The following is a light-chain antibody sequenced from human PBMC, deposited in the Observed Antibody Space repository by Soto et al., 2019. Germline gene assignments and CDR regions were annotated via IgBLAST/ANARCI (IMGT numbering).Light chain of an antibody. CDR2: AAS. CDR1: QSVSSK. V-gene: IGKV3-15*01. Sequence: EIVMTQSPATPSVSPGERATLSCRASQSVSSKLAWYQQKPGQAPRLLIYAASTRATGIPARFSGSGSGTEFTLTISSLQSEDFAVYFCQQYNNWPPWTFGQGTKVDIK. J-gene: IGKJ1*01. CDR3: QQYNNWPPWT.